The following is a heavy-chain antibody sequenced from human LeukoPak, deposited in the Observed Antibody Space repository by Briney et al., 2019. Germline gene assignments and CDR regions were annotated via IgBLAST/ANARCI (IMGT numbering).Heavy chain of an antibody. J-gene: IGHJ4*02. CDR3: ARVGGSDGTKRGVGTVDY. D-gene: IGHD1/OR15-1a*01. CDR2: IYYSGST. Sequence: TSETLSLTCTVSGGSISSYYWSWIRQPPGKGLEWIGYIYYSGSTNYNPSLKSRVTISVDTSKNQFSLKLSSVTAADTAVYYCARVGGSDGTKRGVGTVDYWGQGTLVTVSS. CDR1: GGSISSYY. V-gene: IGHV4-59*01.